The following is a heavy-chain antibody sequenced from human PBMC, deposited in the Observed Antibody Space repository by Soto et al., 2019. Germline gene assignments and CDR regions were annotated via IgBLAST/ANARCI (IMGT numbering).Heavy chain of an antibody. V-gene: IGHV3-30-3*01. CDR3: ARDLVGY. CDR1: GFTFSSYA. CDR2: ISYDGSNK. Sequence: QVQLVESGGGVVQPGRSLRLSCAASGFTFSSYAMHWVRQAPGKGLEWVAVISYDGSNKYYADSVKGRFTISRDNSKNTLYLQMKSLRAEDTTVYYCARDLVGYWGQGTLVTVSS. J-gene: IGHJ4*02. D-gene: IGHD2-15*01.